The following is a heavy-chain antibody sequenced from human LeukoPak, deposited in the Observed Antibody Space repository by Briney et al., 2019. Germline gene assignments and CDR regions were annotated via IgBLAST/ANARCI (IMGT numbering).Heavy chain of an antibody. CDR1: GFTFSSYA. J-gene: IGHJ4*02. D-gene: IGHD2-2*03. V-gene: IGHV3-23*01. CDR2: ISGSGGST. Sequence: GGSLRLSCAASGFTFSSYAMSWVRQAPGKGLEWVSAISGSGGSTYYADSVKGWFTISRDNSKNTLYLQMNSLRAEDTAVYYCAKDGGLWISAHWGDSWGRGTLVTVSS. CDR3: AKDGGLWISAHWGDS.